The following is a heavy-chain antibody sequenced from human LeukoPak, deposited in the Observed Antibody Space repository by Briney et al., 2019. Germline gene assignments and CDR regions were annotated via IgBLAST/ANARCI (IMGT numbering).Heavy chain of an antibody. J-gene: IGHJ4*02. CDR3: AKGAMIVVVKTLPDY. D-gene: IGHD3-22*01. CDR1: GFTFSSYA. Sequence: TGGSLRLSCAASGFTFSSYAMSWVRQAPGEGLEWVSAISGSGGSTYYADSVKGRFTISRDNSKNTLYLQMNSLRAEDTAVYYCAKGAMIVVVKTLPDYWGQGTLVTVSS. V-gene: IGHV3-23*01. CDR2: ISGSGGST.